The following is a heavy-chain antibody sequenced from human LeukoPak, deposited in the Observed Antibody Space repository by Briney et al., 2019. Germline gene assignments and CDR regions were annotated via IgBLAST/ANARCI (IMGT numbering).Heavy chain of an antibody. Sequence: GGSLRLSCAASGFTFSTYWMSWVRQAPGKGLEWVANIKKEGSEKYYVDSVKGRFTISRDNAKNSLYLQMNSLRAEDTAVYYCARGSFYDYVWGSPAGYFDYWGQGTLVTVSS. CDR2: IKKEGSEK. D-gene: IGHD3-16*01. V-gene: IGHV3-7*01. CDR3: ARGSFYDYVWGSPAGYFDY. CDR1: GFTFSTYW. J-gene: IGHJ4*02.